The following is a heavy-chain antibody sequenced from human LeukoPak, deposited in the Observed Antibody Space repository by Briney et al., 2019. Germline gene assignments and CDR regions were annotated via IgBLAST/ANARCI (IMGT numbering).Heavy chain of an antibody. J-gene: IGHJ4*02. Sequence: SETLSLTCTVSGGSISSYYWSWIRQPPGKGLEWIGYIYYSGSTNYNPSLKSRVTISVDTSKNQFSLKLSSVTAADTAVYYCAGRGLLSGFSDSDYWGQGTLVTVSS. D-gene: IGHD3-3*01. V-gene: IGHV4-59*01. CDR1: GGSISSYY. CDR3: AGRGLLSGFSDSDY. CDR2: IYYSGST.